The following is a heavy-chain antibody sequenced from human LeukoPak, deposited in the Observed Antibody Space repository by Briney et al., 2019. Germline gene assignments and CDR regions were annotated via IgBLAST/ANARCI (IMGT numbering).Heavy chain of an antibody. D-gene: IGHD3-22*01. CDR2: INAGNGVT. CDR1: GYIFTNHA. Sequence: ASVKVSCKASGYIFTNHATHWVRQAPGQGLEWMGWINAGNGVTKYSPKFQDRFTITRDTSASTAYMELSGLRSEDTAVYYCARAPLYYYGTSHYDYWGQVTLVTVSS. CDR3: ARAPLYYYGTSHYDY. J-gene: IGHJ4*02. V-gene: IGHV1-3*01.